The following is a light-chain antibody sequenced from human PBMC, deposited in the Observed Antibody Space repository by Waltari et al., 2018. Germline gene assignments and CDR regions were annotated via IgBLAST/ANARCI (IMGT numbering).Light chain of an antibody. CDR1: RSDVGGYHS. Sequence: QSALTQPASVSGSPGQSITISCTGTRSDVGGYHSVSWYQQHPGKAPKLMIYDVSHRPSGVSNRFSGSKSGDTASLTISGLQAEDEADYYCSSYTSSSTLGVFGGGTKLTVL. CDR2: DVS. CDR3: SSYTSSSTLGV. V-gene: IGLV2-14*03. J-gene: IGLJ3*02.